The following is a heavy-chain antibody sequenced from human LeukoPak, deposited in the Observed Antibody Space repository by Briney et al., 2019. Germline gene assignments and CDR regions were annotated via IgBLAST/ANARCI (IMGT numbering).Heavy chain of an antibody. CDR3: AKSPLTYYYDSSGYYSIYYFDY. V-gene: IGHV3-23*01. CDR2: IHGRGGSN. J-gene: IGHJ4*02. D-gene: IGHD3-22*01. Sequence: GGSLRVSCAASGFTFSSYPMSWVRQAPGRGREWVSFIHGRGGSNYYADSVKGRFTISRDNSKNTMYLQINSLRAEDTAVYYCAKSPLTYYYDSSGYYSIYYFDYWGQGTLVTVSS. CDR1: GFTFSSYP.